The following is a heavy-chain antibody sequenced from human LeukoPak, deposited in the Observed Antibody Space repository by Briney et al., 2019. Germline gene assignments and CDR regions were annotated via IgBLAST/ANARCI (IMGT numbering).Heavy chain of an antibody. CDR1: GGSISSYY. V-gene: IGHV4-59*08. J-gene: IGHJ4*02. CDR3: LGRGQYRFDY. D-gene: IGHD2-2*02. CDR2: IYYSGST. Sequence: SETLSLTCTVSGGSISSYYWSWIRQPPGKGLEWIGYIYYSGSTNYNPSLKSRVTISVDTSKNQFSLKLSSVTAADTAVYYCLGRGQYRFDYWGQGTLVTVSS.